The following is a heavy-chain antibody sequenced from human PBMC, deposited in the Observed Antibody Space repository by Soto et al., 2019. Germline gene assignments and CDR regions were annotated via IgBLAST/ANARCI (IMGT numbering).Heavy chain of an antibody. CDR2: IGAADDT. Sequence: EVQLVESGGGVVQPGESLRLSCAASGFTFSAYDMHWVRQTTGKGLEWVSAIGAADDTYYLGSVKGRFTISRENAKNSLYLQMNSLRAEDTAVYYCARAYSGRLPRRADYYCAMDVWGQGTTVTVSS. J-gene: IGHJ6*02. CDR1: GFTFSAYD. D-gene: IGHD2-15*01. V-gene: IGHV3-13*01. CDR3: ARAYSGRLPRRADYYCAMDV.